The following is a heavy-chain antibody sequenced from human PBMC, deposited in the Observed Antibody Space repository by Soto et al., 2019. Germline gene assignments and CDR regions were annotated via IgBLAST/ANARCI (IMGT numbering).Heavy chain of an antibody. Sequence: EVQVVESGGGLVQPGGSLGLSCAASGFTVSTNYISWVRQAPGKGLEWVSVIYSGGSTYYADSVNGRFTISRDNSKNTLYLQMNSLRAEDTAVYYCAREVGHYYDSGGYYFDYWGQGTLVTVSS. CDR3: AREVGHYYDSGGYYFDY. CDR2: IYSGGST. J-gene: IGHJ4*02. CDR1: GFTVSTNY. D-gene: IGHD3-10*01. V-gene: IGHV3-66*01.